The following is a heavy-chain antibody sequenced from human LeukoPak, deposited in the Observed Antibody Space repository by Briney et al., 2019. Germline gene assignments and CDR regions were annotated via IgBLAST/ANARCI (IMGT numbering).Heavy chain of an antibody. Sequence: PGRSLRLSCAASGFTFDDYAMHWVRQAPGKGLEWVSGISWNSGSIGYADSVKGRFTISRDNSKNTLYLQMNSLRAEDTAVYYCAPGPRDYYGSGSPLYWGQGTLVTVSS. CDR3: APGPRDYYGSGSPLY. CDR1: GFTFDDYA. CDR2: ISWNSGSI. J-gene: IGHJ4*02. V-gene: IGHV3-9*01. D-gene: IGHD3-10*01.